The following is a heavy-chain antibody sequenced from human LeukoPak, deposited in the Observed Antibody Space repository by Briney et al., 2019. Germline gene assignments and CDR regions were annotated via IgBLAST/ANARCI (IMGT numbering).Heavy chain of an antibody. D-gene: IGHD2-2*01. V-gene: IGHV4-59*01. Sequence: SETLSLTCTVSGGSISSYYWSWIRQPAGKGLEWIGYIYYGGSTNYNPSLQGRVTISVDTSKNPFSLKLSSVTAADTAVYYCARVVPAAIHFDYWAREPWSPSPQ. CDR2: IYYGGST. CDR3: ARVVPAAIHFDY. CDR1: GGSISSYY. J-gene: IGHJ4*02.